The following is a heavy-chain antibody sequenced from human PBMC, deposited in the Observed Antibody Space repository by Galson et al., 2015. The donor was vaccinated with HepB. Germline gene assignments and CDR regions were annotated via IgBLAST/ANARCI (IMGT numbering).Heavy chain of an antibody. CDR2: IILMFGTP. D-gene: IGHD3-10*01. J-gene: IGHJ6*02. Sequence: SCKASGGTFSNYGIIWLRQAPGPGLEWMGGIILMFGTPNYAQKFQGRVTFTASTSTVYLELSSLRSEDTAMYYCARDRGASRFTMVRGVIRIGVGDYYGMDVWGQGTTVTVSS. V-gene: IGHV1-69*01. CDR3: ARDRGASRFTMVRGVIRIGVGDYYGMDV. CDR1: GGTFSNYG.